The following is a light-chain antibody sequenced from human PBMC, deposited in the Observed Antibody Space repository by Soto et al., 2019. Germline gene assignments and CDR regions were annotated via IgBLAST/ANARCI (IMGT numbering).Light chain of an antibody. J-gene: IGKJ1*01. V-gene: IGKV1-17*01. CDR3: LQHNNYPPT. Sequence: DIQMTQSPSSLSASVGDRVTITCRASQDIRIDLGWFQQKPGKAPKRLIYAASSLQSGVPSRFSGSGSGTECTLTLSSLQPEDFATYYCLQHNNYPPTFGQGTKVEI. CDR2: AAS. CDR1: QDIRID.